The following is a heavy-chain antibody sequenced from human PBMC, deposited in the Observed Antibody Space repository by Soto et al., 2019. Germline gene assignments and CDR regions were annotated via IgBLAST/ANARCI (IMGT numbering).Heavy chain of an antibody. J-gene: IGHJ6*01. V-gene: IGHV4-30-4*01. CDR1: GGSISSGDYY. D-gene: IGHD3-10*01. Sequence: SETLSLTCTVSGGSISSGDYYWSWVRQPPGKGLGWIGYIYYSGSTYYNPSLKSRVTISVDTSKNQFSLKLSSVTAADTAVYYCAREWVELQQPSRGDYYGMDVWGQGTTVTVSS. CDR2: IYYSGST. CDR3: AREWVELQQPSRGDYYGMDV.